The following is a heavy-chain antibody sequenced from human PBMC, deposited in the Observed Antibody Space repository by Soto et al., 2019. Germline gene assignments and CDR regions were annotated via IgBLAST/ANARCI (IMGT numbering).Heavy chain of an antibody. CDR3: ARVDNWSDLPYYYYGMDV. J-gene: IGHJ6*02. CDR1: GGSISSGDHY. CDR2: IYYSGST. D-gene: IGHD1-1*01. Sequence: QVQLQESGPGLVKPSQTLSLTCTVSGGSISSGDHYWSWIRQPPGKGLEWIGYIYYSGSTYYNPSLKSRVTISVDTSKNQFSLKLSSVTAADTAVYYCARVDNWSDLPYYYYGMDVWGQGTTVTVSS. V-gene: IGHV4-30-4*01.